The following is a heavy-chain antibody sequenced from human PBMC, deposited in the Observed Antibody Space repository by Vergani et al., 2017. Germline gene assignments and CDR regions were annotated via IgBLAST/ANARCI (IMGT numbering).Heavy chain of an antibody. CDR3: ARASLRALVGYYYYMDV. CDR1: GGSITNGGFS. J-gene: IGHJ6*03. CDR2: IFPSGNS. V-gene: IGHV4-30-2*01. D-gene: IGHD3-16*02. Sequence: QVNLQESGPGLVKPSETLSLTCTVSGGSITNGGFSWNWIRQPPGKGPEWIGYIFPSGNSDYNPSLKNRVSISLDKSKNQFSLWVNSVTAADTAVYFCARASLRALVGYYYYMDVWGKGKTVVVSS.